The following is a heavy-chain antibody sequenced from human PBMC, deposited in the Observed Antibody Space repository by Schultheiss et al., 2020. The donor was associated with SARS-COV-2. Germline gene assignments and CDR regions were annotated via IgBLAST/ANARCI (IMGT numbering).Heavy chain of an antibody. CDR3: ARGVGCTNGVCSSFAY. Sequence: GGSPRLSCAASGFTFSSYWMHWVRQAPGKGLVWVSRINSDGSSTSYADSVKGRFTISRDNAKNTLYLQMNSLRAEDTAVYYCARGVGCTNGVCSSFAYWGQGTLVTVSS. J-gene: IGHJ4*02. CDR1: GFTFSSYW. V-gene: IGHV3-74*01. CDR2: INSDGSST. D-gene: IGHD2-8*01.